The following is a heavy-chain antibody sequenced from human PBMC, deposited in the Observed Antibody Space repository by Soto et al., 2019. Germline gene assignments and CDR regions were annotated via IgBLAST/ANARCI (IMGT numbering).Heavy chain of an antibody. CDR1: GGSISSSSYY. J-gene: IGHJ6*02. D-gene: IGHD2-2*01. V-gene: IGHV4-39*01. CDR3: ARSNVGYCSSTSCYGMDV. CDR2: IYYSGST. Sequence: SEPLSLTCTVSGGSISSSSYYWGWIRQPPGKGLEWIGSIYYSGSTYYNPSLKSRVTISVDTSKNQFSLKLSSVTAADTAVYYCARSNVGYCSSTSCYGMDVWGQGTTVTVSS.